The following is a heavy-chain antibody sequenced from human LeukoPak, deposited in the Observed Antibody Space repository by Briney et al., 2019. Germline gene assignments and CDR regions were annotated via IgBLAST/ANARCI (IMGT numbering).Heavy chain of an antibody. CDR3: ARESLGPPYYFDY. Sequence: PSETLSLTCNVSGASISSGTDYWSWIRQPAGKGLEWIGRIYTSGSTKYNPSLKSRVTISIDTSKNQSSLKLTSVTAADTAVYYCARESLGPPYYFDYWGQGTLVTVSS. CDR1: GASISSGTDY. V-gene: IGHV4-61*02. D-gene: IGHD1-26*01. J-gene: IGHJ4*02. CDR2: IYTSGST.